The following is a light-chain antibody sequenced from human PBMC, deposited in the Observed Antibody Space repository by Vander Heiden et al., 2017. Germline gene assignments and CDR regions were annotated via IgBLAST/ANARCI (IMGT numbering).Light chain of an antibody. CDR2: QVS. J-gene: IGKJ1*01. CDR3: VQGTYWPWT. CDR1: ASLLSSDENSY. V-gene: IGKV2-30*01. Sequence: DVVMTLSPLSLPVTLGQAASISCTSSASLLSSDENSYLKWLHQRPGRSPMRLSYQVSDRDSGVPDRISGSGSGTDFTLKITNVEADDVGIYYCVQGTYWPWTFGQGTKVEI.